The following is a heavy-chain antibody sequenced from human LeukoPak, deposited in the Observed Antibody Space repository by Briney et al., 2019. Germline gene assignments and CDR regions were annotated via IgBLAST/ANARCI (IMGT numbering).Heavy chain of an antibody. J-gene: IGHJ4*02. CDR3: ARDFPTIFGVVNYYFDY. D-gene: IGHD3-3*01. CDR1: GFMFSDSW. V-gene: IGHV3-30*03. CDR2: ISYDGSNK. Sequence: GGSLRLSCAASGFMFSDSWMHWVRQAPGKGLEWVAVISYDGSNKYYADSVKGRFTISRDNSKNTLYLQMNSLRAEDTAVYYCARDFPTIFGVVNYYFDYWGQGTLVTVSS.